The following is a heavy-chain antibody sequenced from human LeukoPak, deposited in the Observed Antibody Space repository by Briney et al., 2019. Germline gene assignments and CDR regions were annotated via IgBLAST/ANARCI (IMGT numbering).Heavy chain of an antibody. CDR3: ARGGRDKKKNQAYCGRDGHLDY. D-gene: IGHD2-21*02. V-gene: IGHV4-59*01. CDR1: GGSTSSYY. Sequence: PSETLSLTCTVSGGSTSSYYGSWIRQPPGKGLEWIGYIYYSGSTNYNPSLKSRVTISVDTSKNQFYLKLSSVAAADTAVYYCARGGRDKKKNQAYCGRDGHLDYLGQAAMLSVSS. J-gene: IGHJ4*02. CDR2: IYYSGST.